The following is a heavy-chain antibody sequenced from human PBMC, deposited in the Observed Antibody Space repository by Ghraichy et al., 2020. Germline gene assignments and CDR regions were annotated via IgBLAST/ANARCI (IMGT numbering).Heavy chain of an antibody. CDR2: IYYSGST. CDR1: GGSISSSSYY. J-gene: IGHJ5*02. Sequence: SETLSLTCTVSGGSISSSSYYWGWIRQPPGKGLEWIGSIYYSGSTYYNPSLKSRVTISVDTSKNQFSLKLSSVTAADTAVYYWARHPRLIVVPISWFDPWGQGTLVTVSS. D-gene: IGHD2-2*01. V-gene: IGHV4-39*01. CDR3: ARHPRLIVVPISWFDP.